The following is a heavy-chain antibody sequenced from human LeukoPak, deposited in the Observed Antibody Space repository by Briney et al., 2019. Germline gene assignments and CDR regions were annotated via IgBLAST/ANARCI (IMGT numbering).Heavy chain of an antibody. D-gene: IGHD6-13*01. CDR3: ARSGGNFYSSTWYGH. V-gene: IGHV5-51*01. Sequence: GESLKISCKGFGYSFTSYWIAWVRQMPGKGLEWMGIIYPGDSDTRYSPSFQGQVTISADKSTRTAYLQSSSLKASDTAMYYCARSGGNFYSSTWYGHWGQGTLVTVSS. CDR2: IYPGDSDT. J-gene: IGHJ1*01. CDR1: GYSFTSYW.